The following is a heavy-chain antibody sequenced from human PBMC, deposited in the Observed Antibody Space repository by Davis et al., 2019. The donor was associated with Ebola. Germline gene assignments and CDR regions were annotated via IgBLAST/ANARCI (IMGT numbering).Heavy chain of an antibody. CDR2: ISYGGRT. J-gene: IGHJ4*02. CDR1: GTSMSSGGYY. V-gene: IGHV4-31*03. D-gene: IGHD1-26*01. CDR3: AISNLWEVDS. Sequence: MPSETLSLTCTVSGTSMSSGGYYWTCIRQHPGRGLDWIGYISYGGRTSYNPSLKSRITISEDTSKNQFSLMLSSVTAAYTAVSYFAISNLWEVDSWGQGSLVTVSS.